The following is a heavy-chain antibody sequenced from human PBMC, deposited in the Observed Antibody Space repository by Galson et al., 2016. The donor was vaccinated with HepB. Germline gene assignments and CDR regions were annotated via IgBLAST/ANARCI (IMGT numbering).Heavy chain of an antibody. Sequence: SLRLSCAASGITVSTNYMSWVRQAPGKGLEWVSVFYSGGSTYYADSVEGRFTISRDNSKNTLYLQMNSLRAEDTAVYYCAREQKGSGRLYYFYGMDVWGQGTMVTVSS. D-gene: IGHD1-26*01. CDR1: GITVSTNY. J-gene: IGHJ6*02. V-gene: IGHV3-66*01. CDR3: AREQKGSGRLYYFYGMDV. CDR2: FYSGGST.